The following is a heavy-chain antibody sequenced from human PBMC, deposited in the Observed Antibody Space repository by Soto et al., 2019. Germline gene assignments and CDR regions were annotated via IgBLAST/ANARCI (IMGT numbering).Heavy chain of an antibody. J-gene: IGHJ4*02. V-gene: IGHV4-39*01. CDR2: IYYSGST. Sequence: QLQLQESGPGLVKPSETLSLTCTVSGGSISSSSYYWGWIRQPPGKGLEWIGSIYYSGSTYYNPSLKSRVTISVDTSKNQFSLKLSSVTAADTAVYYCARQGYCSSTSCYVPVYFDYWGQGTLVTVSS. D-gene: IGHD2-2*01. CDR3: ARQGYCSSTSCYVPVYFDY. CDR1: GGSISSSSYY.